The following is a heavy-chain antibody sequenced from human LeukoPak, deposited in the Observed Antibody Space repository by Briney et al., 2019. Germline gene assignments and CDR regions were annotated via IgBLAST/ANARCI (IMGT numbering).Heavy chain of an antibody. CDR2: INSDGSST. Sequence: GGSLRLSCAASGFTFSSYAMHWVRQAPGKGLVWVSRINSDGSSTSYADSVKGRFTISRDNAKNTLYLQMNSLRAEDTAVYYCARDDLWELLDYWGQGTLVTVSS. CDR3: ARDDLWELLDY. J-gene: IGHJ4*02. V-gene: IGHV3-74*01. CDR1: GFTFSSYA. D-gene: IGHD1-26*01.